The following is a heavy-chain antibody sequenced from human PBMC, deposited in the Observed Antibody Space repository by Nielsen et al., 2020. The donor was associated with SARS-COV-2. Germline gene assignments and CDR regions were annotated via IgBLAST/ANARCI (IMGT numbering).Heavy chain of an antibody. V-gene: IGHV3-23*01. D-gene: IGHD1-1*01. Sequence: GESLKISCEVSGFTFGRYAMTWVRLAPGKGLEWVSVIGTTGDSTKYADSVKGRFTISRDNSKNTLFLHMNSLRVDDTAVYYCAKGDGNNWSPFLYVDPWGQGTLVTVSS. CDR3: AKGDGNNWSPFLYVDP. J-gene: IGHJ5*02. CDR2: IGTTGDST. CDR1: GFTFGRYA.